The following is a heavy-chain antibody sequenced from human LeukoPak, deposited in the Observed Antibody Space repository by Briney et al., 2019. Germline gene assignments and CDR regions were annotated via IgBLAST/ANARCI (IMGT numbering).Heavy chain of an antibody. D-gene: IGHD1-26*01. Sequence: ASVTVSCKNSGYTFTDHDMHWVRHAPGQGLEWVGRIRTASGGTTYSQNFRCSATMTTDTSISTGYMELTRLKSDDTAVYYCTRDHFGSYLAWGQGTLVTVSS. CDR1: GYTFTDHD. CDR3: TRDHFGSYLA. J-gene: IGHJ4*02. CDR2: IRTASGGT. V-gene: IGHV1-2*06.